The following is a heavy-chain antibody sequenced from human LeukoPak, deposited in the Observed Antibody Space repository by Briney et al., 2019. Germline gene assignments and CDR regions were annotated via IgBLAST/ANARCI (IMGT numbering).Heavy chain of an antibody. CDR1: GFTFSSYS. Sequence: GGSLRLSCAASGFTFSSYSMNWVRQAPGKGLEWVSSISSSSSYIYYADSVKGRFTISRDNAKNSLYLQMNSLRAEDTAVYYCAVVGATTVDYWGQGTLVTVSS. J-gene: IGHJ4*02. CDR3: AVVGATTVDY. V-gene: IGHV3-21*01. CDR2: ISSSSSYI. D-gene: IGHD1-26*01.